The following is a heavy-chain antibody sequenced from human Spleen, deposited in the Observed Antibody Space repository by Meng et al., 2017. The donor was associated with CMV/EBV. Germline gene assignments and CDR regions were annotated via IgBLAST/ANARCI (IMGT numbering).Heavy chain of an antibody. CDR2: INHSGST. CDR3: ARHSYDFWSGYYRGNWFDP. D-gene: IGHD3-3*01. J-gene: IGHJ5*02. V-gene: IGHV4-34*01. CDR1: GGSFSGYY. Sequence: GSLRLSCAVYGGSFSGYYWSWIRQPPGKGLEWIGEINHSGSTNYNPSLKSRVTISVDTSKNQFSLKLSSVTAADTAVYYCARHSYDFWSGYYRGNWFDPWGQGTLVTVSS.